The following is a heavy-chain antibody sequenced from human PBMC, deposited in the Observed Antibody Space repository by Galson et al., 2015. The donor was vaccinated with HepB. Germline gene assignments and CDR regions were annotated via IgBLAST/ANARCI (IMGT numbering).Heavy chain of an antibody. CDR1: GFTFSTYA. Sequence: SLRLSCAVSGFTFSTYAMTWVRQAPGKGLEWVSVISGSGGITYYADSVKGRITISRDNSKNTLYLQMNSLRVEDTAVYYCARATSAAGPPYGMDVWGQGTTVTVSS. CDR2: ISGSGGIT. CDR3: ARATSAAGPPYGMDV. J-gene: IGHJ6*02. V-gene: IGHV3-23*01. D-gene: IGHD6-13*01.